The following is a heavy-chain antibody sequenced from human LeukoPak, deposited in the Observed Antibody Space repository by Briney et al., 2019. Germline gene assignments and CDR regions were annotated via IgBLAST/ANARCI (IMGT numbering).Heavy chain of an antibody. Sequence: ASVKVSCKASGYTFTGYYMHWVRQAPGQGLEWMGWINPNSGGTNYAQKFQGRVTMTRDTSISTAYMELSRLRSDDTAVYYCARESIEHIVVVTATRGAFDIWGQGTMVTVSS. D-gene: IGHD2-21*02. J-gene: IGHJ3*02. CDR2: INPNSGGT. CDR3: ARESIEHIVVVTATRGAFDI. V-gene: IGHV1-2*02. CDR1: GYTFTGYY.